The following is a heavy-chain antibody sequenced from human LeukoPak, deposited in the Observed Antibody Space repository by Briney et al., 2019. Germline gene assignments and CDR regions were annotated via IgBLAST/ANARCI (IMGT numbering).Heavy chain of an antibody. Sequence: HPGGSLRLSCAASGFTFSNYRMHWVRQAPGKGLEWVASINQDETAKLYVDSVKGRFTISRDNAKNSLFLQMNSLRVEDTAVYYCARIEMTTSNGEFDYWGQGILVTVSS. V-gene: IGHV3-7*01. CDR1: GFTFSNYR. CDR2: INQDETAK. CDR3: ARIEMTTSNGEFDY. D-gene: IGHD5-24*01. J-gene: IGHJ4*02.